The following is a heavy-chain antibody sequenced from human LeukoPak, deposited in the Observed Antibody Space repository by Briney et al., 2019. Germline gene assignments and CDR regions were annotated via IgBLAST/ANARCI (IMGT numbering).Heavy chain of an antibody. CDR2: IYPGDSDT. J-gene: IGHJ5*02. D-gene: IGHD2-2*01. Sequence: GESLKISCKGSGYSFSTYWIGWVRQMPGKGLEWMGIIYPGDSDTRYSPSFQGQVTISADKSISTAHLQWSSLKASDTAMYYCARHKERYCSSTACYPWFDPWGQGTLVTVSS. CDR1: GYSFSTYW. V-gene: IGHV5-51*01. CDR3: ARHKERYCSSTACYPWFDP.